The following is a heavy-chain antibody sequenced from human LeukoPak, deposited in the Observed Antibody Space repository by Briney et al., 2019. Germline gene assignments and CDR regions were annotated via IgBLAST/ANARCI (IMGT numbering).Heavy chain of an antibody. CDR2: INHSGST. V-gene: IGHV4-34*01. CDR3: ARESNSGYYRFDF. CDR1: GGSFSGYY. Sequence: TSETLSLTCAVYGGSFSGYYWSWIRQSPGKGLEWIGEINHSGSTHCNPSLKGRVIISVDTSKRRFFLKLNSVTAADTAVYYCARESNSGYYRFDFWGQGSPVTVSS. J-gene: IGHJ4*02. D-gene: IGHD3-22*01.